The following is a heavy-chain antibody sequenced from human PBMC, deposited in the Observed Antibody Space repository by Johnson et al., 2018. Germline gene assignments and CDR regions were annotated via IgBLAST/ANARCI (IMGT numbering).Heavy chain of an antibody. V-gene: IGHV3-33*06. CDR3: AKTLWLAPRGVDY. D-gene: IGHD6-19*01. CDR1: GFTFSSYG. Sequence: VQLLESGGGVVQPGRSLRLSCAASGFTFSSYGMHWVRQAPGKGLEWVAVIWYDGSNKYYADSVKGRFTIPRDDSKNTLYLQMSSLRPEDTSVSYCAKTLWLAPRGVDYWGQGTLVTVSS. CDR2: IWYDGSNK. J-gene: IGHJ4*02.